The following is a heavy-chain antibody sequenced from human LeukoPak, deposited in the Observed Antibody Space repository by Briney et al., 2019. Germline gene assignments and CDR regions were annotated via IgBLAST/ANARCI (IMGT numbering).Heavy chain of an antibody. D-gene: IGHD3-10*01. Sequence: ASVKVSCKASGYTFTGYYMQWVRQAPGQGLEWMGRINHNSGGTNYAQKFQGRVTMTRDTSISTAYMELSRLRSHDTAVYLFARVYYYGSGSYSAGAEYFQHWEQGSLVTVSS. CDR3: ARVYYYGSGSYSAGAEYFQH. CDR2: INHNSGGT. V-gene: IGHV1-2*06. J-gene: IGHJ1*01. CDR1: GYTFTGYY.